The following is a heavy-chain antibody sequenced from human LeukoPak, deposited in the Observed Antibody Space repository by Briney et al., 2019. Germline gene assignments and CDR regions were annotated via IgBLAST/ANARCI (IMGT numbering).Heavy chain of an antibody. CDR2: IYHSGST. D-gene: IGHD6-13*01. Sequence: SETLSLTCTVSGYSISSGYYWGWIRQPPGKGLEWIGSIYHSGSTYYNPSLKSRVTISVDTSKNQFSLKLSSVTAADTAVYYCARGIAAAGAPYYFDYWGQGTLVTVSS. V-gene: IGHV4-38-2*02. J-gene: IGHJ4*02. CDR3: ARGIAAAGAPYYFDY. CDR1: GYSISSGYY.